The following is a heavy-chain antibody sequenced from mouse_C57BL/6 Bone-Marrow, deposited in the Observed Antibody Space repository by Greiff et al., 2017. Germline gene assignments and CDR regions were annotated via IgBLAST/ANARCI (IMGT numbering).Heavy chain of an antibody. D-gene: IGHD2-4*01. Sequence: VQLQQPGAELVKPGASVKLSCKASGYTFTSYWMHWVKQRPGQGLEWIGMIHPNSGSTNYNEKFKSKATLTVDKSSSTAYMQLSSLTSEDSAVYYCARRIDYDYGWYFDVWGTGTTVTVSS. V-gene: IGHV1-64*01. CDR1: GYTFTSYW. CDR3: ARRIDYDYGWYFDV. J-gene: IGHJ1*03. CDR2: IHPNSGST.